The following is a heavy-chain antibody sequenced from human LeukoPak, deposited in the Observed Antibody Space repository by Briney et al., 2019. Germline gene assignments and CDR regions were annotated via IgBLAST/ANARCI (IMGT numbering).Heavy chain of an antibody. J-gene: IGHJ6*03. CDR1: GYTFTSYG. V-gene: IGHV1-18*01. CDR3: AKTYYDFWSGSAPLGNYYYMDV. Sequence: ASVKVSCKASGYTFTSYGISWVRQAPGQGLEWMGWISAYNGNTNYAQKLQGRVTMTTDTSTSTAYMELRSLRSDDTAVYYCAKTYYDFWSGSAPLGNYYYMDVWGKGTTVTVSS. CDR2: ISAYNGNT. D-gene: IGHD3-3*01.